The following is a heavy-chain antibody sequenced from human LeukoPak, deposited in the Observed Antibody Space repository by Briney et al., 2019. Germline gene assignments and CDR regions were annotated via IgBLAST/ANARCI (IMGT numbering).Heavy chain of an antibody. CDR1: GFTFSSYG. J-gene: IGHJ6*03. CDR2: ISYDGSNK. V-gene: IGHV3-30*18. D-gene: IGHD5-24*01. CDR3: AKAGATTSYYYYYMDV. Sequence: GGSLRLSCAASGFTFSSYGMHWVRQAPGKWLEWVAVISYDGSNKYYADSVKGRFTISRDNSKNTLYLQMNSLRAEDTAVYYCAKAGATTSYYYYYMDVWGKGTTVTVSS.